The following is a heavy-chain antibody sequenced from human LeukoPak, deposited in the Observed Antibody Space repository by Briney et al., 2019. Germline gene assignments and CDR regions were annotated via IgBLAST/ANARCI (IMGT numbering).Heavy chain of an antibody. CDR2: INPNSGGT. D-gene: IGHD1-26*01. Sequence: ASVTVPYQASGYTFTGYYMHWVRQAPGQGLEWMGWINPNSGGTNHAQNFQGRVTMTRDTSISTAYMELSSLRSDDTAVYYCARDPAATYSGTYCFDYWGQGTLVTVSS. CDR1: GYTFTGYY. CDR3: ARDPAATYSGTYCFDY. J-gene: IGHJ4*02. V-gene: IGHV1-2*02.